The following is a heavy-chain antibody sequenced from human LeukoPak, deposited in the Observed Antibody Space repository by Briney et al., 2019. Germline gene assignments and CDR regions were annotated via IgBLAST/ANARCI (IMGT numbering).Heavy chain of an antibody. CDR1: GGSISSYY. D-gene: IGHD6-19*01. J-gene: IGHJ4*02. Sequence: SETLSLTCTVSGGSISSYYWSWIRQPPGKGLEWIGYIYYSGSTNCNPSLKSRVAISVDTSKNQFSLKLSSVTAADTAVYYCARDRFSSGWLDYWGQGTLVTVSS. CDR2: IYYSGST. CDR3: ARDRFSSGWLDY. V-gene: IGHV4-59*01.